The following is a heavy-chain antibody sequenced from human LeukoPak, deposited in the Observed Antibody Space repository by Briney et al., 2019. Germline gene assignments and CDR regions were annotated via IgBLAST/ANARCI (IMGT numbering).Heavy chain of an antibody. D-gene: IGHD3-22*01. CDR2: IGASGSST. V-gene: IGHV3-23*01. Sequence: GGSLRLSCAASGFTFSSYDMSWVRQAPGKGLEWVASIGASGSSTYYAPSVEGRFTISRDNSTETLYLQMDSLRADDTAVYFCAKSPYYDSSGDAFEIWGQGTLVTVSS. CDR1: GFTFSSYD. CDR3: AKSPYYDSSGDAFEI. J-gene: IGHJ3*02.